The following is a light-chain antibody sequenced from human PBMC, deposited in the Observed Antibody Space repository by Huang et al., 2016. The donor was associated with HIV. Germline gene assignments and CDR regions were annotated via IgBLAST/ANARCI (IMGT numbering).Light chain of an antibody. CDR2: DAS. CDR1: QSVSSNY. Sequence: EIVLTQSPGTLSLSPGERATLSCRASQSVSSNYLAWYQQKPGQSPRLLIYDASSRAAGIPDRFSGIGSGTDFTLTISRLEPEDFAVYDCQQYGNSPLWTFGQGSKLEIK. J-gene: IGKJ2*02. V-gene: IGKV3-20*01. CDR3: QQYGNSPLWT.